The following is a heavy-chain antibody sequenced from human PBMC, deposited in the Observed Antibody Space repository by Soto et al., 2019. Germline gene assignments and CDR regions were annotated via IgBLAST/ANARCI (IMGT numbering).Heavy chain of an antibody. CDR2: IYHSGSP. CDR3: AVINSSSPDGLDV. Sequence: QVQLQESGPGLVKPSGTLSLTCAVSGGSISSSNWWSWVRQPPGKGLEWIGEIYHSGSPNYNPSLKRRVPISVDKSKNQFSLKLSSVTAADTAVYYCAVINSSSPDGLDVWGQGTTVTVSS. D-gene: IGHD6-13*01. V-gene: IGHV4-4*02. J-gene: IGHJ6*02. CDR1: GGSISSSNW.